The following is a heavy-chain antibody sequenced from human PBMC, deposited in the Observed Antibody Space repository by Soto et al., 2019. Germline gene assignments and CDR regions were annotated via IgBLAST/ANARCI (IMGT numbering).Heavy chain of an antibody. Sequence: TLSLTCIVSGGSISSSSYYWGWIRQPPGKGLEWIGSFYYSGSTYYSPSLKSRVTISGDTSKNQISLRLSSVTAADTAVYYCARISVASRYMDVWGKGTKVTVSS. D-gene: IGHD5-12*01. J-gene: IGHJ6*03. CDR2: FYYSGST. V-gene: IGHV4-39*01. CDR3: ARISVASRYMDV. CDR1: GGSISSSSYY.